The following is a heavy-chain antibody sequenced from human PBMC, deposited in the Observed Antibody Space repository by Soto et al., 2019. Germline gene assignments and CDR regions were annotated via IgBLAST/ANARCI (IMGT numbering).Heavy chain of an antibody. CDR3: ARHVPAAGYYYGMDV. CDR1: GGTFSSYA. J-gene: IGHJ6*02. Sequence: QVQLVQSGAEVKKPGSSVKVSCKASGGTFSSYAISWVRQAPGQGLEWMGGIIPIFGTANYAQKFQGRVTITAAESMSTAYMELSSLRSEETAVYYCARHVPAAGYYYGMDVWGQGTTVTVSS. V-gene: IGHV1-69*12. CDR2: IIPIFGTA. D-gene: IGHD2-2*01.